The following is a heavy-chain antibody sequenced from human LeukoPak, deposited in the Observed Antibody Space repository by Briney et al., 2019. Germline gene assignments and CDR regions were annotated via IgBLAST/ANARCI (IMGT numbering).Heavy chain of an antibody. D-gene: IGHD3-3*01. Sequence: GASLRLSCAASGFAFSRYAMNWVRQAPGKGLEWVSAISVRIASTYYADSVKGRFTISRDNSKNTLYLQMNSLRAEDTAVYYCAKDGDWSGYGVDVWGQGTTVTVSS. V-gene: IGHV3-23*01. CDR3: AKDGDWSGYGVDV. CDR2: ISVRIAST. CDR1: GFAFSRYA. J-gene: IGHJ6*02.